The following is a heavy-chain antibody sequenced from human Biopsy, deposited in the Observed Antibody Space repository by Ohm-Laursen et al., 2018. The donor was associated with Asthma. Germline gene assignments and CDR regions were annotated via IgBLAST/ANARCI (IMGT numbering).Heavy chain of an antibody. CDR3: AKDVFPGWELRRGPDY. J-gene: IGHJ4*02. V-gene: IGHV3-30*18. D-gene: IGHD1-26*01. Sequence: RSLRLSCAAFGFTFGDYWMSWVRQAPGKGLDWVAVISFDGSNKNYTDSVKGRFTISRDNSRNTLHLQMNSLRAEDTAVYYCAKDVFPGWELRRGPDYWGQGTLVTVSS. CDR2: ISFDGSNK. CDR1: GFTFGDYW.